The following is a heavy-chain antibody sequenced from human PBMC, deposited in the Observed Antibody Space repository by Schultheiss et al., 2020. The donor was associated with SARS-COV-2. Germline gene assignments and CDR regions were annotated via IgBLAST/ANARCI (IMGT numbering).Heavy chain of an antibody. Sequence: GGSLRLSCAASGFTFDDYGMSWVRQAPGKRLEWVANIKQDGSEKYYVDSVKGRFTISRDNAKNSLYLQMNSLRAEDTAVYYCARFDRFFLDYWGQGTLVTVSS. J-gene: IGHJ4*02. CDR1: GFTFDDYG. V-gene: IGHV3-7*03. CDR2: IKQDGSEK. CDR3: ARFDRFFLDY. D-gene: IGHD3-10*01.